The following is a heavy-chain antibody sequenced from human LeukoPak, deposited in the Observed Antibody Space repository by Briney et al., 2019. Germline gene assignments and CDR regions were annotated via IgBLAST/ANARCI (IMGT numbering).Heavy chain of an antibody. CDR1: GGSISSYY. Sequence: PSETLSLTCTVSGGSISSYYWSWIRQPPGKGLEWIGYIYYSGSTNYNPSLKSRVTISVDTSKNQFSLKLSSVTAADTAVYYCAREYYYDSSGYYYHAFDIWGQGTMVTVSS. V-gene: IGHV4-59*01. J-gene: IGHJ3*02. D-gene: IGHD3-22*01. CDR2: IYYSGST. CDR3: AREYYYDSSGYYYHAFDI.